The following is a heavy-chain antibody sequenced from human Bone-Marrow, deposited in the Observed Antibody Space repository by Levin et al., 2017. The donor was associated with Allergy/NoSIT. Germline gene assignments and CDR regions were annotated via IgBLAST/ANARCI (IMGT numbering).Heavy chain of an antibody. CDR2: ISWNGAII. CDR3: ARGSSWYDTWYFGL. J-gene: IGHJ2*01. V-gene: IGHV3-9*01. D-gene: IGHD6-13*01. CDR1: GFNFGDHA. Sequence: GGSLRLSCAASGFNFGDHAMHWVRQGPGKGLQWVSGISWNGAIIGYADSLKGRFTISRDNAKNSLYLQMSSLRAEDTAVYYCARGSSWYDTWYFGLWGRGTLVTVSS.